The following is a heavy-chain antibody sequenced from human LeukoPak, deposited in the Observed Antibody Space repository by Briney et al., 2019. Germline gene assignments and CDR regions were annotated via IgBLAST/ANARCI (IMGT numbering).Heavy chain of an antibody. Sequence: PGGSLRLSCAASGFTFSRHGMHWVRQAPGKGLEWLALIWYDGTNKYYADSVKGRFTISRDNSKNTLYLQMNSLRAEDTAVYYCAKDLSIAAAGTCGYWGQGTLVTVSS. CDR1: GFTFSRHG. CDR3: AKDLSIAAAGTCGY. D-gene: IGHD6-13*01. CDR2: IWYDGTNK. J-gene: IGHJ4*02. V-gene: IGHV3-30*02.